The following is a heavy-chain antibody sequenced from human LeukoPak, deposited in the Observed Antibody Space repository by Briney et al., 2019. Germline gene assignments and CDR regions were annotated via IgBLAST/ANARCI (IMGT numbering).Heavy chain of an antibody. J-gene: IGHJ5*02. CDR3: ARRGVQLWNNWFDP. CDR2: IIPIFGTA. D-gene: IGHD5-18*01. V-gene: IGHV1-69*05. Sequence: GASVNVSCKASGGTFSSYAISWVRQAPGQGLEWMGGIIPIFGTANYAQKFQGRVTITTDESTSTAYMELSSLRSEDTAVYYCARRGVQLWNNWFDPWGQGTLVTVSS. CDR1: GGTFSSYA.